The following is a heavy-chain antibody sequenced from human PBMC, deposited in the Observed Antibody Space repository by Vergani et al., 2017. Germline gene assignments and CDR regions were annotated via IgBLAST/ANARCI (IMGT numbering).Heavy chain of an antibody. V-gene: IGHV4-59*01. CDR2: IYSSGST. J-gene: IGHJ4*02. CDR3: ARTIGHCSNANCYNLAY. D-gene: IGHD2-2*02. CDR1: GGSLINYY. Sequence: QVQLQESGPGLVKPLETLSLTCTVSGGSLINYYWSWVRQPPGKGLEWIGYIYSSGSTTYSPALKSRLTSSVDLSKNQFSLKLRSVTLAYTAVYYCARTIGHCSNANCYNLAYWGQGTLVTVSS.